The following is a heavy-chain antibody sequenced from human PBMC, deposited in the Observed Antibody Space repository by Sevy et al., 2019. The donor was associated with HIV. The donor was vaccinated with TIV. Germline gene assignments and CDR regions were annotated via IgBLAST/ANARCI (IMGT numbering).Heavy chain of an antibody. Sequence: ASVKVSCKASGYTFTSYDINWVRQATGQGLEWMGWMNPNSGKTGYAQKFQGRVTMTRNTSISTAYMELSSLRSEDTAVYYCARGWGVSDYVSHGIDVWGQGTTVTVSS. CDR1: GYTFTSYD. V-gene: IGHV1-8*01. CDR2: MNPNSGKT. D-gene: IGHD3-16*01. J-gene: IGHJ6*02. CDR3: ARGWGVSDYVSHGIDV.